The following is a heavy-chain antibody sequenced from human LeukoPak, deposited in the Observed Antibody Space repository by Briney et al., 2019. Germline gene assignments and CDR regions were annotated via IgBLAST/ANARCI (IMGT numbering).Heavy chain of an antibody. V-gene: IGHV3-7*01. CDR3: AGGQSVGY. CDR1: GFTFSNYW. D-gene: IGHD4-23*01. CDR2: IKEDGNEK. J-gene: IGHJ4*02. Sequence: GPLRLSCEVSGFTFSNYWMSWVRQAPGKGLEWVANIKEDGNEKYYVDSVKGRFTISRDNAKNSVYLQMNSLRVEDTAVYYCAGGQSVGYWGQGTLVTVSS.